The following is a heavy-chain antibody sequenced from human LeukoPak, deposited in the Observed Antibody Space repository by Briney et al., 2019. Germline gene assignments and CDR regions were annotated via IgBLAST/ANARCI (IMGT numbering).Heavy chain of an antibody. CDR2: ISSSSSYI. V-gene: IGHV3-21*05. CDR3: ARYILTGYWGVDAFDI. D-gene: IGHD3-9*01. Sequence: PGGSLRLSCAASGFTFSSYEMNWVRQAPGKGLEWVSYISSSSSYIYYADSVKGRFTISRDNAKNSLYLQMNSLRAEDTAVYYCARYILTGYWGVDAFDIWGQGTMVTVSS. CDR1: GFTFSSYE. J-gene: IGHJ3*02.